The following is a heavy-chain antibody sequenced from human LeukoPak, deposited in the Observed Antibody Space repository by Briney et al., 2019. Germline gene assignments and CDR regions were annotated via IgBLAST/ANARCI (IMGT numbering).Heavy chain of an antibody. CDR1: GGSFSGYY. D-gene: IGHD4-23*01. Sequence: SETLSLTCAVYGGSFSGYYWSWIRQPPGKGLEWIGEINYSGSTNYNPSLKSRVTISVDTSKNQFSLKLSSVTAADTAVYYCARDLVSYYYYYGMDVWGQGTTVTVSS. CDR2: INYSGST. CDR3: ARDLVSYYYYYGMDV. V-gene: IGHV4-34*01. J-gene: IGHJ6*02.